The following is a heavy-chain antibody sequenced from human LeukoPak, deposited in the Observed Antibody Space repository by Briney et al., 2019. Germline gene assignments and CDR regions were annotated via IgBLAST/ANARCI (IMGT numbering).Heavy chain of an antibody. CDR1: GFTFSSYA. CDR3: AKETVWFGELGPSYNWFDP. D-gene: IGHD3-10*01. V-gene: IGHV3-23*01. J-gene: IGHJ5*02. Sequence: GGSLRLSCAAPGFTFSSYAMSWVRQAPGKGLEWVSAISGSGGSTYNADSVKGRFTISRDNSKNTLYLQMNSLRAEDTAVYYCAKETVWFGELGPSYNWFDPWGQGTLVTVSS. CDR2: ISGSGGST.